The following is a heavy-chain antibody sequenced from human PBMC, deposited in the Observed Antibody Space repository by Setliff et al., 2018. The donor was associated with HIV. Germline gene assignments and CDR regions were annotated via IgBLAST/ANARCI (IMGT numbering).Heavy chain of an antibody. CDR3: ARDIHSSSWYGVGGMDL. D-gene: IGHD6-13*01. CDR2: IYSPGST. J-gene: IGHJ6*02. V-gene: IGHV4-61*02. CDR1: GGSISSDNYY. Sequence: KPSETLSLTCTVSGGSISSDNYYWSWIRQPAGKGLEWMGRIYSPGSTNYSPSLKSRLSISIDTSKNQFSLRLSSVTAADTAVYYCARDIHSSSWYGVGGMDLWGQGTTVTVSS.